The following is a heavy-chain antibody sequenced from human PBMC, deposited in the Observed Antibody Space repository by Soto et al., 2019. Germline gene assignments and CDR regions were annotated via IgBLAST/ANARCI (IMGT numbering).Heavy chain of an antibody. J-gene: IGHJ4*02. Sequence: GGSLRLSCAASGFTFSSYAMNWVCQAPGKGLEWVSAISGSGGSTYYADSVKGRFTISRDNSKNTLYLQMNSLRAEDTAVYYCAKDRTYYDILTGHEIDYWGQGTLVTVSS. CDR1: GFTFSSYA. CDR2: ISGSGGST. D-gene: IGHD3-9*01. V-gene: IGHV3-23*01. CDR3: AKDRTYYDILTGHEIDY.